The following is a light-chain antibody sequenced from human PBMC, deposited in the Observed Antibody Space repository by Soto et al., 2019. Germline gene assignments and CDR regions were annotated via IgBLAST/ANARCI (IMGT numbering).Light chain of an antibody. Sequence: EIVLTQSPGTLSLSPGERATLSCRASQSVSSSYLAWYQQKPGQAPRLLIYGASSRPTGIPDRFSGSGSGTDFTRTSSRLEPEDFAVYYCQQYGSSPATFAQGTKLEIK. CDR3: QQYGSSPAT. CDR1: QSVSSSY. V-gene: IGKV3-20*01. J-gene: IGKJ2*01. CDR2: GAS.